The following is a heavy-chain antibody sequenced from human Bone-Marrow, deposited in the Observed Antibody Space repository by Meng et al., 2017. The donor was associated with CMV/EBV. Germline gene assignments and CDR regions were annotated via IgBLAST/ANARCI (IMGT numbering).Heavy chain of an antibody. Sequence: AFGCTFRSYDMSWLRQAPGKGLEWISIISSSDSTIYYAGSVKGRFAISRDKAKNSLYLQMNSLRAEDTAVYYCARVNGYSYGPPYYWGQGTLVTVSS. J-gene: IGHJ4*02. CDR2: ISSSDSTI. V-gene: IGHV3-11*01. CDR1: GCTFRSYD. D-gene: IGHD5-18*01. CDR3: ARVNGYSYGPPYY.